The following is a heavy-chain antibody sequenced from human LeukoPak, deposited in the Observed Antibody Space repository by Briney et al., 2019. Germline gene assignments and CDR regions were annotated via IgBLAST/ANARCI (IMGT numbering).Heavy chain of an antibody. CDR3: ARSIAAAIPLGNY. D-gene: IGHD6-13*01. CDR1: GVSISGDY. V-gene: IGHV4-4*07. CDR2: IYTGGST. Sequence: PSETLSLTCTVSGVSISGDYWSWFRQPAGKGLEWIGRIYTGGSTNYNPSLKSRVTMSVDTSKNQFSLKLSSVTAADTAVYYCARSIAAAIPLGNYWGQGTLVTVSS. J-gene: IGHJ4*02.